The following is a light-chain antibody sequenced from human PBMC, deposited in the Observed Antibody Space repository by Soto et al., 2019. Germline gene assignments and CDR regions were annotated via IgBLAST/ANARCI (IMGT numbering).Light chain of an antibody. CDR1: QTVSDNY. CDR2: GAS. Sequence: EIVLTQSPGTLSLSPGERATLSCRASQTVSDNYLAWYQQKPGQAPRLLIYGASNRATAIPDRFSGGGFGTDFTLTISRLEPEDFAVYFCQQYSSSPVTFAQGTKVDIK. J-gene: IGKJ1*01. V-gene: IGKV3-20*01. CDR3: QQYSSSPVT.